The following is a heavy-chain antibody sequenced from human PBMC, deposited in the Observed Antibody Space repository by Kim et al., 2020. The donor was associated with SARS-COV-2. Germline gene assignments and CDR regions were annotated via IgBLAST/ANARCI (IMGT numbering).Heavy chain of an antibody. D-gene: IGHD3-16*01. CDR2: VLYTGAT. V-gene: IGHV4-39*07. CDR3: ARAFGGEYYFDY. Sequence: SETLSLTCSVSSGSIISSTYYWAWVRQPPGKALEWIGSVLYTGATYYNPSLKSRLTLSVDTSKNQFSLRLTSVTAADTAMYYCARAFGGEYYFDYWGLGT. CDR1: SGSIISSTYY. J-gene: IGHJ4*02.